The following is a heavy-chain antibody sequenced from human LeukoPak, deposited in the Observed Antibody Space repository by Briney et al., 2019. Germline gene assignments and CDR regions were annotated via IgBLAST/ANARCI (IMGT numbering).Heavy chain of an antibody. V-gene: IGHV3-21*01. J-gene: IGHJ4*02. CDR1: GFTFSSYS. CDR2: ISSSSSYI. Sequence: GGSLRLSCAASGFTFSSYSMNWVRQAPGKGLEWVSSISSSSSYIYYADSVKGRFTISRDNAKNSLYLQMNSLRAEDTAVYYCARMATTTAYYFDYWGQGTLLTVSS. D-gene: IGHD5-24*01. CDR3: ARMATTTAYYFDY.